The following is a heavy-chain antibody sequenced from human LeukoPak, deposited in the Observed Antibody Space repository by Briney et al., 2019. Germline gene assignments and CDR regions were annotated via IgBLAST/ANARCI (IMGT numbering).Heavy chain of an antibody. V-gene: IGHV3-15*01. Sequence: GGSLRLSCAASGFTVSSNYMTWVRQAPGKGLEWVGRIKSKADGGTTDYAAPVKGRFTISRDDSRNTLYMQMNSLKTEDTAVYYCTIDGGTTDFAYWGQGTLVTVSS. CDR3: TIDGGTTDFAY. D-gene: IGHD1-1*01. J-gene: IGHJ4*02. CDR1: GFTVSSNY. CDR2: IKSKADGGTT.